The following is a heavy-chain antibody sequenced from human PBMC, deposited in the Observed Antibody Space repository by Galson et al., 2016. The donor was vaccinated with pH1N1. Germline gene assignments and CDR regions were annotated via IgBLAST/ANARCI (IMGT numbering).Heavy chain of an antibody. V-gene: IGHV1-69*06. CDR3: ATAGPLVREILYYSYALDV. CDR2: ISPIFGSI. D-gene: IGHD3-10*01. Sequence: SVKVSCKASGGTFSNSAISWVRQAPGQGLEWMGGISPIFGSINYAQRVQGRVTITADIFTNTAYMELNSLRSEDTAIYHCATAGPLVREILYYSYALDVWGQGTTVTVSS. CDR1: GGTFSNSA. J-gene: IGHJ6*02.